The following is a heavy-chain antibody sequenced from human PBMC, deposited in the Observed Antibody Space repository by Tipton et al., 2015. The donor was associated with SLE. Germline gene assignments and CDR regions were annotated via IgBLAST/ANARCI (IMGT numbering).Heavy chain of an antibody. D-gene: IGHD2-2*01. CDR3: APLIPAEGCFDP. J-gene: IGHJ5*02. V-gene: IGHV4-59*06. Sequence: TLSLTCTVSGGSLSSYYWSWIRQHPGKGLEWIGYIYYSGSTYYNPSLKSRVTMSVDTSKNKFSLKLTSVTAADTAVYYCAPLIPAEGCFDPWGQGTLVTVSS. CDR1: GGSLSSYY. CDR2: IYYSGST.